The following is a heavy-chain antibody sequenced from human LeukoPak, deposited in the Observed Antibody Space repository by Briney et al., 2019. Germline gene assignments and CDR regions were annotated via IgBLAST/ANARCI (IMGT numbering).Heavy chain of an antibody. V-gene: IGHV1-2*02. CDR2: IDSKNGDT. CDR1: GYTFTAYY. J-gene: IGHJ4*02. CDR3: ASEAYCSGGRCFVQRVAF. Sequence: ASVKVSCKASGYTFTAYYMHWVRQAPGQGLEWMGWIDSKNGDTKYAQKFQSRLTITRDTSIGIAYMELRSLISDDTAVYYCASEAYCSGGRCFVQRVAFWGQGTPVTVSS. D-gene: IGHD2-15*01.